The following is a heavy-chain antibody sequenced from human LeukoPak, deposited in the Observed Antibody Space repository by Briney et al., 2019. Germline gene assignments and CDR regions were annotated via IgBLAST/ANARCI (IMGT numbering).Heavy chain of an antibody. V-gene: IGHV3-21*01. J-gene: IGHJ4*02. CDR3: ARVLDYDTRLFDY. Sequence: PSETLSLTCTVSGGSIISSDYHWGWVRQAPGKGLEWVSSISSSSSYIYYADSVKGRFTISRDNAKNSLYLQMNSLRAEDTAVYYCARVLDYDTRLFDYWGQGTLVTVSS. CDR1: GGSIISSDY. CDR2: ISSSSSYI. D-gene: IGHD3-22*01.